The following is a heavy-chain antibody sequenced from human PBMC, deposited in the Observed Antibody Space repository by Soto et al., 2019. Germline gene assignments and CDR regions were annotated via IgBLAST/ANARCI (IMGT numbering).Heavy chain of an antibody. D-gene: IGHD6-25*01. CDR2: INPNSGGT. CDR1: GYTFTGYY. V-gene: IGHV1-2*04. CDR3: ARGKPQRENYFDS. J-gene: IGHJ4*02. Sequence: QVQLVQSGAEVKKPGASVKVSCKASGYTFTGYYMHWVRQAPGQGLEWMGWINPNSGGTNYAQKFEGWCTMTRDTSISTAYRELSRLRSDDTAGYYCARGKPQRENYFDSWGQGTLVTVSS.